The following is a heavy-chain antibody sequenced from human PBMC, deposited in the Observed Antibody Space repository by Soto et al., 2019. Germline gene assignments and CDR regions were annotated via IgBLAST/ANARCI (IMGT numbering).Heavy chain of an antibody. V-gene: IGHV4-31*03. CDR3: ARDGPVGATPSKGAFDI. D-gene: IGHD1-26*01. Sequence: QVQLQESGPGLVKPSQTLSLTCTVSGGSISSGGYYWSWIRQHPGKGLEWIGYIYYSGSTYYNPSLKSRVTLSVDTSKNQSSLKLSSVTAADTAVYYCARDGPVGATPSKGAFDIWGQGTMVTVSS. CDR1: GGSISSGGYY. J-gene: IGHJ3*02. CDR2: IYYSGST.